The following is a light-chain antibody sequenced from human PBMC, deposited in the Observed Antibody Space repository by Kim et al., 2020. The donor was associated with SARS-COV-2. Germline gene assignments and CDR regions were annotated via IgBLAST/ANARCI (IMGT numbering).Light chain of an antibody. CDR3: NSRDSSNNNQWV. Sequence: SSELTQDPAVSVALGQTVRITCQGDCLRTYYATWYQLKPGQAPVLVIYGKNNRPSGIPDRFSGSNSGNTASWTITGAQAEDEADYYCNSRDSSNNNQWVFGGGTQLTVL. J-gene: IGLJ3*02. CDR2: GKN. V-gene: IGLV3-19*01. CDR1: CLRTYY.